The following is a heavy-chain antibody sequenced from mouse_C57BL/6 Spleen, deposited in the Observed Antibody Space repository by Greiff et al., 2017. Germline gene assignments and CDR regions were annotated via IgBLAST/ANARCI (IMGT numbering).Heavy chain of an antibody. CDR1: GFSLTSYA. D-gene: IGHD2-1*01. J-gene: IGHJ1*03. V-gene: IGHV2-9-1*01. CDR2: IWTGGGS. CDR3: AKTENYGNLNRYFDV. Sequence: VMLVESGPGLVAPSPSLSITCTVSGFSLTSYAISWVRQPPGKGLEWLGVIWTGGGSNSNSALKSRLSICKDNSKNQVFLKINSLRTDDTARYYCAKTENYGNLNRYFDVWGTGTTVTVSS.